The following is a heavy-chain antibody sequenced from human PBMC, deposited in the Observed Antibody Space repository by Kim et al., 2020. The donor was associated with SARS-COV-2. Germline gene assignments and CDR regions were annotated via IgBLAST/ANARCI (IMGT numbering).Heavy chain of an antibody. CDR3: TTDLEVGAENKTH. Sequence: YATPVKGKLTITGDDSKNTLYLQMNSLKTEDTAVYYCTTDLEVGAENKTHWGQGTLVTVSS. V-gene: IGHV3-15*01. D-gene: IGHD1-26*01. J-gene: IGHJ4*02.